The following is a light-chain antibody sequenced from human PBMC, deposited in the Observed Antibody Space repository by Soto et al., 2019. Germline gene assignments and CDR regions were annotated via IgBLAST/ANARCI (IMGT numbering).Light chain of an antibody. Sequence: EVVMRQSPATLSLSPGERVTLSCGASQSVSGSSLAWYQHKPGLAPRLLVYGASTRATGIPDRFSGSGSGTDFTLTISRLEPEDFAVYYCQQYGSSRPWTFGQGTKVDIK. CDR2: GAS. CDR3: QQYGSSRPWT. CDR1: QSVSGSS. V-gene: IGKV3D-20*01. J-gene: IGKJ1*01.